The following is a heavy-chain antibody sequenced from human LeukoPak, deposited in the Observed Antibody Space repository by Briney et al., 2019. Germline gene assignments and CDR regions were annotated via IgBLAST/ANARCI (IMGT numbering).Heavy chain of an antibody. CDR2: IIPIFGTT. V-gene: IGHV1-69*13. Sequence: SVKVSCKASGCTFSYYAISWVRQAPAQGLQWMGGIIPIFGTTNYAQKFQGRVTITADESTSTAYMELSSLRSEDTAVYYCARSLKEVYYYYMDVWGKGTTVTISS. CDR3: ARSLKEVYYYYMDV. CDR1: GCTFSYYA. J-gene: IGHJ6*03.